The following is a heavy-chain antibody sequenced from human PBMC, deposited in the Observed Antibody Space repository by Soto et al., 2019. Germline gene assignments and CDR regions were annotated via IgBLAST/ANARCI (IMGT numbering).Heavy chain of an antibody. V-gene: IGHV5-51*01. J-gene: IGHJ6*02. CDR2: IYPGDSDT. CDR1: GYSFTSYW. D-gene: IGHD3-22*01. CDR3: ARLYDSSGNYYYYGMDV. Sequence: PGESLKISCKGSGYSFTSYWIGWVRQMPGKGLEWMGIIYPGDSDTRYSPSFQGQVTISADKSISTAYLQWSSLKASDTAMYYCARLYDSSGNYYYYGMDVWGQGTTVTVSS.